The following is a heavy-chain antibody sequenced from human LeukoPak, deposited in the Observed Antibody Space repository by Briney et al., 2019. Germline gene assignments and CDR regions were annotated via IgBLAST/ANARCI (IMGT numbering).Heavy chain of an antibody. Sequence: PSETLSLTCAVYGGSFSGYCWSWIRQPPGKGLEWIGEINHSGSTNYNPSLKSRVTISVDTSKNQFSLKLSSVTAADTAVYYCARVGHDFWSGYTPSYNWFDPWGQGTLVTVSS. CDR1: GGSFSGYC. V-gene: IGHV4-34*01. J-gene: IGHJ5*02. CDR3: ARVGHDFWSGYTPSYNWFDP. CDR2: INHSGST. D-gene: IGHD3-3*01.